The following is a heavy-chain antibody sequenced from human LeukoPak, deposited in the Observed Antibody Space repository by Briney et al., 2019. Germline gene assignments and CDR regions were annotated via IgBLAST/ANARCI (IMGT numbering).Heavy chain of an antibody. V-gene: IGHV4-4*02. CDR2: ISHSGTT. CDR3: TTAFGYSRD. J-gene: IGHJ4*02. Sequence: SGTLSLTCAVSGGSNSSSWWTWVRQPPGKGLEWIGEISHSGTTNYNPSLKSRVTISVDKSKNQFSLELSSVTAADTAVYYCTTAFGYSRDWGQGTLVTVSS. D-gene: IGHD3-22*01. CDR1: GGSNSSSW.